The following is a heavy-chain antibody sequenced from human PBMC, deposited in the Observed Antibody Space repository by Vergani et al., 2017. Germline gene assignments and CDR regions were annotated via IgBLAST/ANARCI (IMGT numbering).Heavy chain of an antibody. J-gene: IGHJ4*02. D-gene: IGHD5-18*01. Sequence: QVQLQQSGPGLVKPSQTLSLTCAISGDSVSSNSAAWNWIRQSPSRGLEWLGRTYYRSKWYNDYAVSVKSRITINPDTSKNQFSLQLNSVTPEDTAVYYCARADGYSYGRPTNYFYYWGQGTLVTVSS. V-gene: IGHV6-1*01. CDR3: ARADGYSYGRPTNYFYY. CDR2: TYYRSKWYN. CDR1: GDSVSSNSAA.